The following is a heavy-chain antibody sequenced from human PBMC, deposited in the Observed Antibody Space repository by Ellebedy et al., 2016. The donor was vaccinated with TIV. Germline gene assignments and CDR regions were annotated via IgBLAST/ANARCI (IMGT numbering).Heavy chain of an antibody. D-gene: IGHD6-6*01. CDR2: MNPTSGNT. CDR1: GYTFTGYY. Sequence: ASVKVSCXASGYTFTGYYLHWVRQAPGQGLEWIGWMNPTSGNTGYGQRFQGRVTMTRNNSINTAYMELTSLSSEDTAVYFCARGILIGSSTSRNPYWGQGTLVTVSS. V-gene: IGHV1-8*02. J-gene: IGHJ4*02. CDR3: ARGILIGSSTSRNPY.